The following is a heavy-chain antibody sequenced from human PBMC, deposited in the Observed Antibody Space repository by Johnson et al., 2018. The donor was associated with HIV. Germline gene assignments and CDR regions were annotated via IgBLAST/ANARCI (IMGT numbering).Heavy chain of an antibody. CDR3: AKPPREGTVGDAFDI. J-gene: IGHJ3*02. D-gene: IGHD1-1*01. CDR2: VSYDGSYK. CDR1: GFTFSNYG. Sequence: QVQLVESGGGVVQPGRSLRLSCAASGFTFSNYGMHWVRQAPGKGLEWVAVVSYDGSYKDYADSVKGRFTISRDNSKNTLFLQMNSLRPEDTALYSCAKPPREGTVGDAFDIWGQGTMGTVSS. V-gene: IGHV3-30*18.